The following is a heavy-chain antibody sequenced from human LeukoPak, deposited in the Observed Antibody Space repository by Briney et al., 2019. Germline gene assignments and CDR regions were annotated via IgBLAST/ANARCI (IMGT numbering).Heavy chain of an antibody. J-gene: IGHJ4*02. CDR3: ARRSGYVYY. V-gene: IGHV4-59*01. Sequence: SETLSLTCTVSGGSISSYYWSWIRQPPGKGLEWLGSIYYTGSTNYHPSLKSRVTISLDTSKNQFSLKLSSVTAADTAVYYCARRSGYVYYWGQGTLVTVSS. CDR2: IYYTGST. CDR1: GGSISSYY. D-gene: IGHD5-12*01.